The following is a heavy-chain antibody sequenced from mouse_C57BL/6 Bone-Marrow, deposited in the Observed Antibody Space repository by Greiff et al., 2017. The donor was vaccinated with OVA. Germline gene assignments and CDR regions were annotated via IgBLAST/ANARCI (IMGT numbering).Heavy chain of an antibody. D-gene: IGHD1-1*01. CDR1: GYSFTGYY. J-gene: IGHJ4*01. Sequence: VQLQQSGPELVKPGASVKISCKASGYSFTGYYMNWVKQSTEKSLEWIGEINPSTGGTTYNQKFKAKATLTVDKSSSTAYMQLQSLTSEDSAVFYCARAITTVVALYAMDYWGQGTSVTVSS. CDR2: INPSTGGT. CDR3: ARAITTVVALYAMDY. V-gene: IGHV1-42*01.